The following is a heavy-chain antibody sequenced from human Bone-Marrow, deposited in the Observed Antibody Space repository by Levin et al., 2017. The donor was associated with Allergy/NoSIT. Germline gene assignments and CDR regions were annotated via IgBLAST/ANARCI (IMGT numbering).Heavy chain of an antibody. D-gene: IGHD3-22*01. CDR3: ARVRHYYDSSGYYYYYGMDV. Sequence: PGGSLRLSCEVSGFTFSSYWMGWVRQAPGKGLEWVANIKQDGSEKYYVDSVKGRFTISRDNAKNSLYLQMNSLRAEDTAVHYCARVRHYYDSSGYYYYYGMDVWGQGTTVTVSS. CDR2: IKQDGSEK. CDR1: GFTFSSYW. J-gene: IGHJ6*02. V-gene: IGHV3-7*01.